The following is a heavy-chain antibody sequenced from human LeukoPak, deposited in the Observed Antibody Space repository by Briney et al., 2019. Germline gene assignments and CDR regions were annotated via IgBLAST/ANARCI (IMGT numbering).Heavy chain of an antibody. CDR2: ISYDGSNK. J-gene: IGHJ6*03. CDR3: ATIAAAGPYYYYYYMDV. D-gene: IGHD6-13*01. Sequence: GGSLRLSCAASGFTFSSYAMHWVRQAPGKGLEWVAVISYDGSNKYYADSAKGRFTISRDNSKNTLYLQMNSLRAEDTAVYYCATIAAAGPYYYYYYMDVWGKGTTVTVSS. V-gene: IGHV3-30*04. CDR1: GFTFSSYA.